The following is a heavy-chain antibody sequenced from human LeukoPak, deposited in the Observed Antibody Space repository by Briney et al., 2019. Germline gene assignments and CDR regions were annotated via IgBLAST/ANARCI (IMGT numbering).Heavy chain of an antibody. CDR3: ARAPSNGWYRVFDI. D-gene: IGHD6-19*01. CDR2: VKQDGIET. V-gene: IGHV3-7*01. J-gene: IGHJ3*02. Sequence: PGGSLRLSCAASGFTFSNYWINWVRQAPGKGLEWVANVKQDGIETNYLHSVEGRFTISRDNAKNSAYLQMNSLRAEDTAVYYCARAPSNGWYRVFDIWGQGTMVTVSS. CDR1: GFTFSNYW.